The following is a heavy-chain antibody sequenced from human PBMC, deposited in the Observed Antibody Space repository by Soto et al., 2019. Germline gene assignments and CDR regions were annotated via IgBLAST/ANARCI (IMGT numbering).Heavy chain of an antibody. Sequence: GGSLRLSCAASGFPFDDYGMSWVRQAPGKGLEWVAVISYDGSNTYYADSVKGRFTIPRDNSKNTLYLQMNSLRAEDTAVYYCAKGLLWFGEFYFDGMDVWGQGTTVTVSS. D-gene: IGHD3-10*01. CDR1: GFPFDDYG. J-gene: IGHJ6*02. CDR3: AKGLLWFGEFYFDGMDV. V-gene: IGHV3-30*18. CDR2: ISYDGSNT.